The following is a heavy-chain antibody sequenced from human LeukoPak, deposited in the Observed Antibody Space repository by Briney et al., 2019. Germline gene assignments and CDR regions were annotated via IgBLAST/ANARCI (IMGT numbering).Heavy chain of an antibody. CDR1: GFTFSSYG. D-gene: IGHD1-26*01. CDR2: IRYDGSNK. Sequence: SGGSLRLSCAASGFTFSSYGMHWVRQAPGKGLEWVAFIRYDGSNKYYADSVKGRFTISRDNSKNTLYLQMNSLRAEDTAVYYCARESHEGATRAYNWFDPWGQGTLVSVSS. CDR3: ARESHEGATRAYNWFDP. V-gene: IGHV3-30*02. J-gene: IGHJ5*02.